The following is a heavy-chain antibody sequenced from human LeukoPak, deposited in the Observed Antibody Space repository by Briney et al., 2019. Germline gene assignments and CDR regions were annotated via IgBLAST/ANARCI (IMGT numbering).Heavy chain of an antibody. CDR3: ARSRGAGPGAYFDY. CDR1: GFTFSSYS. J-gene: IGHJ4*02. D-gene: IGHD6-19*01. Sequence: GKSLRLSCAASGFTFSSYSMNWVRQAPGKGLEWVSYISNSGSYTNYADSVKGRFTISRDNAKNSLYLQMNSLRAEDTAVYYCARSRGAGPGAYFDYWGQGTLITVSS. V-gene: IGHV3-21*05. CDR2: ISNSGSYT.